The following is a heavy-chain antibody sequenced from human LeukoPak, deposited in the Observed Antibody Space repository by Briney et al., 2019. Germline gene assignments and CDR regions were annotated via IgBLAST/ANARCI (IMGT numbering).Heavy chain of an antibody. J-gene: IGHJ4*02. D-gene: IGHD3-22*01. CDR3: ARKPIVNSAWYYFDY. V-gene: IGHV4-39*07. CDR2: IYYSGSA. CDR1: GGSVNSGTYY. Sequence: PSETLSLTCTVSGGSVNSGTYYWSWIRQPPGKGLEWIGNIYYSGSAYYNPSLKSRVTMSVDTSKNQFSLKLSSVTAADTAVYYCARKPIVNSAWYYFDYWGQGTLVTVSS.